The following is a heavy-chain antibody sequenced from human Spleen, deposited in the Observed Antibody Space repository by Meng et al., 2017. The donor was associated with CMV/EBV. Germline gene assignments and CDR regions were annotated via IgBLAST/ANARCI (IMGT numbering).Heavy chain of an antibody. CDR3: ARLPPAFWSVIEY. D-gene: IGHD2/OR15-2a*01. V-gene: IGHV5-51*01. J-gene: IGHJ4*02. CDR1: GYMFGTYW. Sequence: GESLKISCKGSGYMFGTYWIGWVRQMPGKGLEWMGIIYPGDSDTRYSPSFQGQVTISADKSISTAYLQWSSLKASDTAIYFCARLPPAFWSVIEYWGQGTLVTVSP. CDR2: IYPGDSDT.